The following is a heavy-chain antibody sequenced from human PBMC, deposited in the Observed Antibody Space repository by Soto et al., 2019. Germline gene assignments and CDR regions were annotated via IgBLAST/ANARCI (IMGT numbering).Heavy chain of an antibody. CDR1: GYTLTELS. CDR3: ATSVLRQWLVLAFDI. D-gene: IGHD6-19*01. V-gene: IGHV1-24*01. Sequence: ASVKVSCKVSGYTLTELSMHWVRQAPGKGLEWMGGFDPEDGETIYAQKFQGRVTMTEDTSTDTAYMELSSLRSEDTAVYYCATSVLRQWLVLAFDIWDQGTMVTVSS. J-gene: IGHJ3*02. CDR2: FDPEDGET.